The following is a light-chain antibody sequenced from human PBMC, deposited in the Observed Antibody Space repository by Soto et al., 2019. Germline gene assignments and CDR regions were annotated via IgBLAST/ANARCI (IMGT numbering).Light chain of an antibody. V-gene: IGLV3-1*01. CDR2: QNT. Sequence: SYELTQPPSVSVSPGQTASITCSGDRVGDKYACWYQQKPGRSPVLLIYQNTNRPSGIPERFSGSNSGNTATLTISGTQAMDEADYFCQVWDSTTTVFGGGTKLTVL. CDR1: RVGDKY. CDR3: QVWDSTTTV. J-gene: IGLJ2*01.